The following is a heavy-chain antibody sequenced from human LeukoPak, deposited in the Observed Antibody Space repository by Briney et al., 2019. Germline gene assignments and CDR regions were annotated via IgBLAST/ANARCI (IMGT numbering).Heavy chain of an antibody. CDR3: ATGLGETGHYAFYYGMDV. J-gene: IGHJ6*02. D-gene: IGHD3-10*01. CDR2: VYSGGTT. Sequence: PGGSLRLSCAASGLSVTNYYMNWVRQAPGKGLEWVSVVYSGGTTDFADSVKGRSLISRDNSKNKVYLQMNRLSAEDTAVYYCATGLGETGHYAFYYGMDVWGQGTTVIVSS. V-gene: IGHV3-53*01. CDR1: GLSVTNYY.